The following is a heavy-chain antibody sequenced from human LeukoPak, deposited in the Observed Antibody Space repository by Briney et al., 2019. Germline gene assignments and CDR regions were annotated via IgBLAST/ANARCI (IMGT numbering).Heavy chain of an antibody. V-gene: IGHV3-23*01. D-gene: IGHD3-22*01. CDR1: GFTFSSYA. Sequence: GGSLRLSCAASGFTFSSYAMSWVRQAPGKGLQWVSEIGARGINTYYADSVKGRFTISRDNSKNALYLQMNSLRAEDTAVYYCAKDISSGYYDDWGQGTPVTVSS. CDR3: AKDISSGYYDD. J-gene: IGHJ4*02. CDR2: IGARGINT.